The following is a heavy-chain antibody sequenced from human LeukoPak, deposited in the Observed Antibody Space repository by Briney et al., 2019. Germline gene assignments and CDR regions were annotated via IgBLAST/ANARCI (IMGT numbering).Heavy chain of an antibody. J-gene: IGHJ4*02. CDR3: ARLGHSVTYYVDHYYFDY. V-gene: IGHV4-39*01. CDR1: GGSISSSSYY. CDR2: IYYSGST. Sequence: PSETLSLTCTVSGGSISSSSYYWGCIRQPPGKGLEWIGTIYYSGSTYYNPSLKNRVTISVDTSKNQFSLKLSSVTATDTAVYYCARLGHSVTYYVDHYYFDYWGQGTLVTVSS. D-gene: IGHD1-26*01.